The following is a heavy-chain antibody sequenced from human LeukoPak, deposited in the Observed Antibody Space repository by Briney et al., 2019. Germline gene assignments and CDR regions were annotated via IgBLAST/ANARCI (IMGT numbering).Heavy chain of an antibody. J-gene: IGHJ6*03. CDR1: GGSISSSSYY. CDR2: IYYSGST. D-gene: IGHD6-19*01. CDR3: ARGYSSGWSPQHCYYYYMDV. V-gene: IGHV4-39*07. Sequence: PSETLSLTCTVSGGSISSSSYYWGWIRQPPGKGLEWIGSIYYSGSTYYNPSLKSRVTISVDTSKNQFSLKLSSVTAADTAVYYCARGYSSGWSPQHCYYYYMDVWGKGTTVTVSS.